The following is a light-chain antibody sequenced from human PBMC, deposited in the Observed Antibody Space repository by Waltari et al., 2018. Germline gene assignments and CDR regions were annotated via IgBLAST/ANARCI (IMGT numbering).Light chain of an antibody. CDR1: TSDIGGYNY. CDR2: EVT. J-gene: IGLJ2*01. Sequence: QAALTQPHSVSGSPGQSVTISCTGTTSDIGGYNYVSWYQQSLDTAPKLIISEVTKRPSGVSDRFSGSKSGTTASLTISGLQPEDEADYYCSSYGGRNILVFGGGTRLTVL. CDR3: SSYGGRNILV. V-gene: IGLV2-8*01.